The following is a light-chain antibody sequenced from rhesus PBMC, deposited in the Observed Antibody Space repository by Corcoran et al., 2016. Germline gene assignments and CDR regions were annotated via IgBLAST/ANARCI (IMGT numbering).Light chain of an antibody. V-gene: IGLV3-36*02. CDR1: NVRTTY. Sequence: YDLIQSPAVSVSPGQTARITCGGVNVRTTYVHWFQQKPPQAPVLVVRYDTERPSGIPERFSGSKSGDTATLTISGVEAGDEADYYCHMCDRTIGHDVFGSGTKLTV. CDR3: HMCDRTIGHDV. CDR2: YDT. J-gene: IGLJ6*01.